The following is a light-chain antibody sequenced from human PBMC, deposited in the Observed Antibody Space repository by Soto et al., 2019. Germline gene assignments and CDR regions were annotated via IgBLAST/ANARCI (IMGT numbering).Light chain of an antibody. J-gene: IGKJ5*01. CDR1: QSVAKD. V-gene: IGKV3D-15*01. CDR2: YIS. CDR3: QQHNQWPIT. Sequence: EIVMTQSPATLSMSPGERATLSFRASQSVAKDLAWYQHKPGQAPRLLIYYISARATGIPARFSGSGSGTEFTLTINSLQSEDSAVYYCQQHNQWPITFGQGTRPEI.